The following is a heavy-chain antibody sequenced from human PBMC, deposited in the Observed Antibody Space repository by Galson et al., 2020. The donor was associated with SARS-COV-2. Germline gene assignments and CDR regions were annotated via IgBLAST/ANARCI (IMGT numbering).Heavy chain of an antibody. CDR2: ISTYNGDT. Sequence: GESLKISCKASGYTFNRYGISWVRQAPGQGLEWMGWISTYNGDTNYAQTLQGRVTMTTDTSTSTAYMELRSLRPDDTAVYYCARDFMPAAGTFYPSDPWGQGTLVTVFS. J-gene: IGHJ5*02. CDR1: GYTFNRYG. CDR3: ARDFMPAAGTFYPSDP. V-gene: IGHV1-18*01. D-gene: IGHD6-13*01.